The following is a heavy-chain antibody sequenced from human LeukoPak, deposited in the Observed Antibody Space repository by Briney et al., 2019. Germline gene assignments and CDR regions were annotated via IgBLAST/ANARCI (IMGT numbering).Heavy chain of an antibody. CDR3: ARDPPRYDSSGYFS. Sequence: PGGSLRLSCAASGFTFSSHWMSWVRQAPGKGLEWVANIKQDGSEKYYVDSVKGRFTISRDNAKNSLYLQMNSLRAEDTAVYYCARDPPRYDSSGYFSWGQGTLVTVSS. CDR1: GFTFSSHW. CDR2: IKQDGSEK. J-gene: IGHJ5*02. D-gene: IGHD3-22*01. V-gene: IGHV3-7*01.